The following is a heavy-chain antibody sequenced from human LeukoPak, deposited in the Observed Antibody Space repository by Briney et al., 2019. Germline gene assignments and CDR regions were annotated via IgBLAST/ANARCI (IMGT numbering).Heavy chain of an antibody. CDR2: IIPILGTA. D-gene: IGHD3-10*01. CDR3: ARVEKYYGSGSYSNWFDP. J-gene: IGHJ5*02. CDR1: GGTFSSYA. V-gene: IGHV1-69*06. Sequence: VASVKVSCKASGGTFSSYAISWVRQAPGQGLEWMGGIIPILGTANYAQKFQGSVTITADKSTSTAYMELSSLRSEDTAVYYCARVEKYYGSGSYSNWFDPWGQGTLVTVSS.